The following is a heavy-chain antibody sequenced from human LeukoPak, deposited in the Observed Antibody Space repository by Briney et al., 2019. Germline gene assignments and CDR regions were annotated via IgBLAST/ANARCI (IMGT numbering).Heavy chain of an antibody. Sequence: PSETLSLTCAVYGGSFSGYYWSWIRQPPGKGLEWIGEINHSGSTNYNPSLKSRVTISVDTSKNQFSLKLSSVTAADTGVYYCARVSRDTIVVVNAFDIWGQGTMVTVSS. CDR1: GGSFSGYY. CDR2: INHSGST. CDR3: ARVSRDTIVVVNAFDI. J-gene: IGHJ3*02. V-gene: IGHV4-34*01. D-gene: IGHD3-22*01.